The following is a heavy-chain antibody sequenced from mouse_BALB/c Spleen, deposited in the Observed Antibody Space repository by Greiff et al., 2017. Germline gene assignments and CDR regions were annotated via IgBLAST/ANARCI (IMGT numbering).Heavy chain of an antibody. J-gene: IGHJ4*01. Sequence: QVQLKESGPGLVALSQSLSITCTVSGFSLTSYGVHWVRQPPGKGLEWLGVIWAGGSTNYNSALMSRLSISKDNSKSQVFLKMNSLQTDDTAMYYCAPITTATYYAMDYWGQGTSVTVSS. CDR3: APITTATYYAMDY. V-gene: IGHV2-9*02. CDR2: IWAGGST. CDR1: GFSLTSYG. D-gene: IGHD1-2*01.